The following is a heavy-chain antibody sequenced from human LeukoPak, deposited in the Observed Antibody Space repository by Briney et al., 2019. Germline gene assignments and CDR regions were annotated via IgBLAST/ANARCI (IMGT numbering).Heavy chain of an antibody. Sequence: ASVKVSCKASGHTFISYGISWVRQAPGQGLEWMGWISAYNGNTNYAQKLQGRVTMTTDTSTSTAYMELRSLRSDDTAVYYCARNSRVDTAMVFWGQGTLVTVSS. CDR1: GHTFISYG. CDR2: ISAYNGNT. V-gene: IGHV1-18*01. D-gene: IGHD5-18*01. CDR3: ARNSRVDTAMVF. J-gene: IGHJ4*02.